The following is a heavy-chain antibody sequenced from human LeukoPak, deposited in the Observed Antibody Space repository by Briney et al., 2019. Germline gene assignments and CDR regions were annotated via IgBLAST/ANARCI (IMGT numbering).Heavy chain of an antibody. D-gene: IGHD3-16*02. CDR1: GGTFSSYA. J-gene: IGHJ4*02. CDR3: ARNTDPFTFGGVIAKGTLYYFDY. Sequence: GASVKVSCKASGGTFSSYAISWVRQAPGQGLEWMGGIIPIFGTANYAQKFQGRVTITTDESTSTAYMELSSLRSEDTAVYYCARNTDPFTFGGVIAKGTLYYFDYWGQGTLVTVSS. CDR2: IIPIFGTA. V-gene: IGHV1-69*05.